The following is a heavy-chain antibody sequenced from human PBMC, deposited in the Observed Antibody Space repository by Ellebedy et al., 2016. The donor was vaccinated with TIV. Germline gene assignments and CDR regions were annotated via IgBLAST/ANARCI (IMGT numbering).Heavy chain of an antibody. V-gene: IGHV3-11*01. D-gene: IGHD2-2*01. CDR3: TRDPGSTSFYYYYGMDV. CDR2: ITSSGDIK. J-gene: IGHJ6*02. Sequence: GGSLRLSCAGSGFNFSDYYMSWVRQAPGKGLEWLAYITSSGDIKYYTDSVKGRFTISRDNANSSLHLQMNRLRAEDTAVYYCTRDPGSTSFYYYYGMDVWGQGTTVTVSS. CDR1: GFNFSDYY.